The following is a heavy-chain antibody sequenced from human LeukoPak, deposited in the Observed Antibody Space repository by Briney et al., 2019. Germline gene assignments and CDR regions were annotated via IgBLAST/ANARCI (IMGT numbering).Heavy chain of an antibody. V-gene: IGHV3-30*18. D-gene: IGHD5-18*01. Sequence: KSGGSLRLSCAASGFTFSSSGMHWVRQAPGKGLEWVAVISYDGSNKYYADSVKGRFTISRDNSQNTLYPQMNSLRAEDTAVYYCAKVGYSYASYFDYWGQGTLVTVSS. CDR2: ISYDGSNK. CDR1: GFTFSSSG. J-gene: IGHJ4*02. CDR3: AKVGYSYASYFDY.